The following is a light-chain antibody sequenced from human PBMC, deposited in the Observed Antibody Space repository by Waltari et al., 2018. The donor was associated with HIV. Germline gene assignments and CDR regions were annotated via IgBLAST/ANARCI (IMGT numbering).Light chain of an antibody. CDR1: QDINNF. V-gene: IGKV1-33*01. Sequence: DIQMTQSPSSLSASAGDRVTITCQASQDINNFLNWYQQKPGKAPELLIYDASNLETGVPSRFSGSGSGTDFTFTISSLQPEDIATYYCQQYVGFPFTFGPGTKVDIK. CDR3: QQYVGFPFT. CDR2: DAS. J-gene: IGKJ3*01.